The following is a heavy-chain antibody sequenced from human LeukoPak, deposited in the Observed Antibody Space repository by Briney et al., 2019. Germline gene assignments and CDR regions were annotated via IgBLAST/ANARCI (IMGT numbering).Heavy chain of an antibody. V-gene: IGHV1-2*02. D-gene: IGHD4-17*01. CDR3: AREYGDYYDAFDI. CDR1: GYTFTGYY. CDR2: INPNSGGT. Sequence: ASVKVSCKASGYTFTGYYMHWVRQAPGQGLEWMGWINPNSGGTNYAQKFQGRVTMTRDTSISTACMELSRLRSDDTAVYYCAREYGDYYDAFDIWGQGTMVTVSS. J-gene: IGHJ3*02.